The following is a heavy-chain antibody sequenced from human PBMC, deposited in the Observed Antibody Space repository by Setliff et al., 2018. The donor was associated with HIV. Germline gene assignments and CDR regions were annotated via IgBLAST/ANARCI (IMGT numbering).Heavy chain of an antibody. J-gene: IGHJ4*02. V-gene: IGHV3-30*02. D-gene: IGHD6-19*01. CDR3: AKNLYRSPWSPLDY. CDR1: GFTFSFYG. Sequence: GSLRLSCAASGFTFSFYGMHWVRQAPGKGLEWVAFIRYDDSYKFYADSVKGRFTISRDNSKNTLYLQMNSLRADDTAVYYCAKNLYRSPWSPLDYWGQGTLVTVSS. CDR2: IRYDDSYK.